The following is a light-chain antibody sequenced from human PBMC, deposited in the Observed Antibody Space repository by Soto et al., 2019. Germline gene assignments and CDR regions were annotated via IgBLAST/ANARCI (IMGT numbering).Light chain of an antibody. J-gene: IGKJ1*01. CDR3: QQRGNFPPWA. CDR2: DAS. CDR1: QSVASY. Sequence: EIVLTQSPATLSLSPGERATLSCRASQSVASYLAWYQQKPGQAPRLLIYDASNRAAGIPARFSGSGSGTDFTLTISSLEPEDFAVYYCQQRGNFPPWAFGQGTKVEIK. V-gene: IGKV3-11*01.